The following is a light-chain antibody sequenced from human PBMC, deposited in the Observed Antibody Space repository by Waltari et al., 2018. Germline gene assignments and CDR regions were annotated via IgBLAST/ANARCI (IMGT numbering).Light chain of an antibody. CDR1: QNITNY. V-gene: IGKV1-39*01. CDR3: QQSYAIPLT. CDR2: ATS. Sequence: DIQMTQSPSSLSASVGDRVTITCRASQNITNYLNCDHQTPGKAPKLLIYATSNLQSGVPSRFSGSGSGTDFTLTISSLQPEDFATYYCQQSYAIPLTFGGGTKVEI. J-gene: IGKJ4*01.